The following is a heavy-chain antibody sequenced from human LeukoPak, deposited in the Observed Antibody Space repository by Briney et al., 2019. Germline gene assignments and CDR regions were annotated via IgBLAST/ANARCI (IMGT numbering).Heavy chain of an antibody. V-gene: IGHV3-30*02. Sequence: GGSLRLSCAASGFTFSSYGMHWVRQAPAKGLEWVAFIRYDGGNKYYADSVKGRFTISRDNAKNSLYLQMNSLRAEDTAVYYCARSSDYGGNSWADYWGQGTLVTVSS. CDR2: IRYDGGNK. CDR3: ARSSDYGGNSWADY. D-gene: IGHD4-23*01. J-gene: IGHJ4*02. CDR1: GFTFSSYG.